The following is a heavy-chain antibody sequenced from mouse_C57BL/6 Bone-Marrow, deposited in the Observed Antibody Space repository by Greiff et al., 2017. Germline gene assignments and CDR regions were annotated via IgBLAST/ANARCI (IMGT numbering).Heavy chain of an antibody. V-gene: IGHV1-55*01. CDR3: ARPAYYRNLDAMDY. Sequence: QVQLQQPGAELVKPGASVKMSCKASGYTFTSYWITWVKQRPGQGLEWIGDIYPGSGSTNYNEKFKSKATLTVDTSSSTAYMPLSSLTSEESAVYYCARPAYYRNLDAMDYWGQETSVTVSS. J-gene: IGHJ4*01. CDR2: IYPGSGST. D-gene: IGHD2-5*01. CDR1: GYTFTSYW.